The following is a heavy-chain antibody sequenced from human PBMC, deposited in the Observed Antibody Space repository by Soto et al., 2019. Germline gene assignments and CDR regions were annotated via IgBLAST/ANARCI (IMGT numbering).Heavy chain of an antibody. CDR2: IYWADVK. D-gene: IGHD3-22*01. CDR1: GFSLSTSGVG. Sequence: QITLKESGPTLVKPTQTLTLTCTFSGFSLSTSGVGVGWIRQPPGKALEWLALIYWADVKRYSPSLKSRLTIAKDTSKNQVVLTMTTMDPVDTATYYCAHRAYYYDSSGYGAFDIWGQGTMVTVSS. V-gene: IGHV2-5*02. CDR3: AHRAYYYDSSGYGAFDI. J-gene: IGHJ3*02.